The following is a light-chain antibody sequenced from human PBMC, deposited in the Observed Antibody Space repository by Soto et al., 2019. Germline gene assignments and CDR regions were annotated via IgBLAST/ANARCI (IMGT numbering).Light chain of an antibody. J-gene: IGKJ5*01. Sequence: DIQVTKSQSSLSASVGARVTIPXRASQGIRNDVGWDQQKRGXAPKXXXDGXASLQRGGPSRFSGSGSVTDFPLTISSLQPEYFANYYCQQAESVTSTFGQGTRLAIK. CDR2: GXA. CDR3: QQAESVTST. V-gene: IGKV1-17*01. CDR1: QGIRND.